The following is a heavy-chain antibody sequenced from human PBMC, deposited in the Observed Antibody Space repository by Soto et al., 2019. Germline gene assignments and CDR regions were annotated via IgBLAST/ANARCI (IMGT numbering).Heavy chain of an antibody. CDR1: GGSISSYY. CDR2: IYYSGGT. D-gene: IGHD3-3*01. Sequence: QVQLQESGPGLVKPSETLSLTCTVSGGSISSYYWSWIRQPPGKGLEWIGYIYYSGGTNYNPSLKSRVTISVDTSKNQFSLKLSSVTAADTAVYYCATRAADYDFWSGYYSYYYYMDVWGKGTTVTVSS. V-gene: IGHV4-59*08. CDR3: ATRAADYDFWSGYYSYYYYMDV. J-gene: IGHJ6*03.